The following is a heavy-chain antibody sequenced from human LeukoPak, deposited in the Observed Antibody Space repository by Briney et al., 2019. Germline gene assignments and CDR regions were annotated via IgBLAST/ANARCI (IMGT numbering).Heavy chain of an antibody. CDR2: VYHSGST. D-gene: IGHD3-22*01. CDR3: ARLQYYYDSNGYYSLYYFDY. J-gene: IGHJ4*02. V-gene: IGHV4-4*02. Sequence: PSETLSLTRAVSGDSISSSNWWTWVRQPPGRGLEWIGEVYHSGSTVYNPSLKSRLTISLDTSKNQFSLTLSSVTAADTAVYYCARLQYYYDSNGYYSLYYFDYWGQGTVVTVSS. CDR1: GDSISSSNW.